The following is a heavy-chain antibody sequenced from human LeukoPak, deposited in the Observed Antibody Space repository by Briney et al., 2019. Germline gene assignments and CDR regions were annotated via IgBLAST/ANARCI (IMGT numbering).Heavy chain of an antibody. CDR3: AKKGGYGSGSYNYYYYYMDV. V-gene: IGHV3-23*01. CDR1: GFTFSNYA. J-gene: IGHJ6*03. CDR2: INDRGIAT. Sequence: GGSLRLSCAASGFTFSNYAMSWVRQAPGKGLEWVSTINDRGIATYYADSVKGRFTISRDNSKNTLSLQVSSLRAEDTAVYYCAKKGGYGSGSYNYYYYYMDVWGKGTTVTVSS. D-gene: IGHD3-10*01.